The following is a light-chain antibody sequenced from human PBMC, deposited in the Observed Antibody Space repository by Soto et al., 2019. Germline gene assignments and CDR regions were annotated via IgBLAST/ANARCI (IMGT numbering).Light chain of an antibody. CDR1: QSLGYSDGNTY. V-gene: IGKV2-28*01. CDR2: LGS. CDR3: MQPLQSWT. Sequence: DVVMTESPLSMPVTLGEPASISCMSRQSLGYSDGNTYLDWYLQTPGQSPQLLIYLGSNRASGVPDRFSGSGSGTDFTLKISRVAAEDVGVDYCMQPLQSWTFGQGTKVDIK. J-gene: IGKJ1*01.